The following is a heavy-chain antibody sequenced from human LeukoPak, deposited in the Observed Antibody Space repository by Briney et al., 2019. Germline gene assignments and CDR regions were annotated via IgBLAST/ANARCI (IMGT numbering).Heavy chain of an antibody. V-gene: IGHV1-46*03. CDR2: INPRDGST. CDR3: ARIYCRGGSCYEFDF. CDR1: GYTFTNYY. J-gene: IGHJ4*02. D-gene: IGHD2-15*01. Sequence: ASVKVSCKAAGYTFTNYYMQWVRQAPGQGLEWMGIINPRDGSTSYAQKFQGRVTVTRDTSTSTVYMELSSLRSEDTAVYYCARIYCRGGSCYEFDFWGQGTLVTVSS.